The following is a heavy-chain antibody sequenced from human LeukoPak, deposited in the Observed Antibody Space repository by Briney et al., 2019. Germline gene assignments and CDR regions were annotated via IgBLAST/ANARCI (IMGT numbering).Heavy chain of an antibody. J-gene: IGHJ4*02. D-gene: IGHD2/OR15-2a*01. CDR3: SEGYFEPFDH. CDR1: GASVSSSH. V-gene: IGHV4-59*02. Sequence: SETLSLTCVVSGASVSSSHWNWIRQLPGKGLEWIGCLSYTGKTDYNPSLTSRVTISLDTSKNQASLNLRSVTAADTAVYYCSEGYFEPFDHWGQGTLVTVSS. CDR2: LSYTGKT.